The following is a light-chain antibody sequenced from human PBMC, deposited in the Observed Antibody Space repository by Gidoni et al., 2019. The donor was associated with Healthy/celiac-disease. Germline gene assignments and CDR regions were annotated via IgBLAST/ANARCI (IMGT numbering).Light chain of an antibody. Sequence: EIVLTQSPGTLSLSPGERATLSCRASQSVSSSYLAWYKQKPGQAPRLLIYGASRRATGIQDRFSGSGSGTDFTLTISRLEPEDFAVYYCQQYGSSLFGPGTKVDIK. CDR3: QQYGSSL. CDR2: GAS. CDR1: QSVSSSY. J-gene: IGKJ3*01. V-gene: IGKV3-20*01.